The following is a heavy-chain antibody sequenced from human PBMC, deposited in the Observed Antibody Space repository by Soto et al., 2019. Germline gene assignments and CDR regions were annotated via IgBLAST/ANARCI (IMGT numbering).Heavy chain of an antibody. CDR1: GGTFSSYA. V-gene: IGHV1-69*13. J-gene: IGHJ5*02. CDR3: ARDQNYDFWSGYSFDP. CDR2: IIPIFGTA. Sequence: SSVKVSCKASGGTFSSYAISWVRQAPGQGLEWMGGIIPIFGTANYAQKFQGRVTITADESTSTAYMELSSLRSEDTAVYYCARDQNYDFWSGYSFDPWGQGTLVTVSS. D-gene: IGHD3-3*01.